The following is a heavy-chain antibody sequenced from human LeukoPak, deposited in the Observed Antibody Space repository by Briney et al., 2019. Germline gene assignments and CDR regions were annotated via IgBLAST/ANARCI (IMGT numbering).Heavy chain of an antibody. CDR1: GFTFSSYE. Sequence: GGSLRLSCAASGFTFSSYEMNRVRQAPGKGLEWVSYISSSGSPKYYADSVKGRFTISRDNAKNTLSLQINSLRAEDTAVYYCARDLGLSGSYFDYWGQGTLVTVSS. CDR2: ISSSGSPK. V-gene: IGHV3-48*03. D-gene: IGHD3-10*01. J-gene: IGHJ4*02. CDR3: ARDLGLSGSYFDY.